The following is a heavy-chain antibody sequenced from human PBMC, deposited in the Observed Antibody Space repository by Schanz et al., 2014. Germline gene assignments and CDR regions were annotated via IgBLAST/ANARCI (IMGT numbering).Heavy chain of an antibody. V-gene: IGHV1-69*02. CDR2: IMPLRGIG. D-gene: IGHD6-19*01. CDR1: GGTFSSYT. CDR3: TRLRRADPNGFDV. Sequence: QVQLVQSGAEVKKPGSSMKVSCKASGGTFSSYTISWVRQAPGQGLEWLGRIMPLRGIGNNAWKFQDRLTITADKSMNITYMELSSLGTEDTAVYYCTRLRRADPNGFDVWGQGTTVTVS. J-gene: IGHJ6*02.